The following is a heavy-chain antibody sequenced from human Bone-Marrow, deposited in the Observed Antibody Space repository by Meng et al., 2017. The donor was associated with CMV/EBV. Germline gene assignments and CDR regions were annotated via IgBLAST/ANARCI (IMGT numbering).Heavy chain of an antibody. CDR3: ARGKVVPAARGSFGMDV. Sequence: SSNSAAWNWIRQSPSRGLEWLGRTYYRSKWYNDYAVSVKSRITINPDTSKNQFSLQLNSVTPEDTAVYYCARGKVVPAARGSFGMDVWGQGTTVTVSS. J-gene: IGHJ6*02. V-gene: IGHV6-1*01. CDR1: SSNSAA. CDR2: TYYRSKWYN. D-gene: IGHD2-2*01.